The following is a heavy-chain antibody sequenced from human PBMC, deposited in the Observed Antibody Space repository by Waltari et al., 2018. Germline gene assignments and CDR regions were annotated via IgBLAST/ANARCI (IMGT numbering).Heavy chain of an antibody. CDR2: TYFRGST. Sequence: QVQLQESGPGLVKPSETLSLTCPVSRGSIVGYFLRWVRLPPGKGLELIGHTYFRGSTDYNPSLKRRVTISVDTFKKQFSLNLTSVTAADTAVYYCASVHYGGNSRHVAFDVWGQGTMVIVSS. J-gene: IGHJ3*01. CDR3: ASVHYGGNSRHVAFDV. V-gene: IGHV4-59*01. CDR1: RGSIVGYF. D-gene: IGHD4-17*01.